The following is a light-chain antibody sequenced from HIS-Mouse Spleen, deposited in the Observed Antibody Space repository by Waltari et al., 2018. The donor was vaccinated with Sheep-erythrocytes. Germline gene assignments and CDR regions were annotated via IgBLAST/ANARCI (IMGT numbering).Light chain of an antibody. CDR3: SSYTSSSTQV. J-gene: IGLJ2*01. Sequence: QSALTQPASVSGSPGQSITISCTGTSSDVGGYNYVSWYQQHPGKAPKLMIYEVSHRPSGVSNRFSGSKSGNTASLTISGLQAEDEAYYYCSSYTSSSTQVFGGGTKLTVL. CDR2: EVS. V-gene: IGLV2-14*01. CDR1: SSDVGGYNY.